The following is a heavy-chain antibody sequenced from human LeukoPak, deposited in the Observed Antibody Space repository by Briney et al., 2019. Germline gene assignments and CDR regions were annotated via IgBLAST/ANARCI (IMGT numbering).Heavy chain of an antibody. CDR2: ISSSSNYI. D-gene: IGHD4-11*01. J-gene: IGHJ6*03. V-gene: IGHV3-21*01. CDR1: GFTFSSFG. Sequence: GGSLRLSCAASGFTFSSFGVNWVRQAPGRGLEWVSCISSSSNYIYYADSVKGRFTISRENAKISLYLQMNSLRAEDTAVYYCARELLTYSNHKLGHYMDVWGKGTTVTVSS. CDR3: ARELLTYSNHKLGHYMDV.